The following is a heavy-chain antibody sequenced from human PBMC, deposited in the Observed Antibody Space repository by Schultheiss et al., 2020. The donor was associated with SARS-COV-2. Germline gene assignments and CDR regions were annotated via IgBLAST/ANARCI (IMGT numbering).Heavy chain of an antibody. V-gene: IGHV4-39*01. CDR2: IYYSGST. CDR1: GGSISSSSYY. CDR3: ARRAYGGISDY. J-gene: IGHJ4*02. Sequence: SQTLSLTCTVSGGSISSSSYYWSWIRQPPGKGLEWIGSIYYSGSTYYNPSLKSRVTISVDTSKNQFSLKLSSVTAADTAVYYCARRAYGGISDYWGQGTLVTVSS. D-gene: IGHD4-23*01.